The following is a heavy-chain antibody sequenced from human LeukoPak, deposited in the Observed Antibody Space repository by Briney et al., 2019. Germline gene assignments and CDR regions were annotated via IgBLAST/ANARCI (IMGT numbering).Heavy chain of an antibody. CDR3: ASVSGGWLQFTRLYYYGMDV. J-gene: IGHJ6*02. D-gene: IGHD5-24*01. CDR2: IIPIFGTA. CDR1: GGTFSSYA. V-gene: IGHV1-69*13. Sequence: SVKVSCKASGGTFSSYAISWVQQAPGQGLEWMGGIIPIFGTANYAQKFQGRVTITADESTSTAYMELSSLRSEDTAVYYCASVSGGWLQFTRLYYYGMDVWGQGTTVTVSS.